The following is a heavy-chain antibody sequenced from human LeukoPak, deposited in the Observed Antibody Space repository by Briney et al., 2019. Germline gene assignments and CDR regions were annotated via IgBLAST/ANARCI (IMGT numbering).Heavy chain of an antibody. CDR2: ISGSGDIT. J-gene: IGHJ4*02. CDR1: GFTFTSYA. CDR3: AKSRGESRGASNY. V-gene: IGHV3-23*01. D-gene: IGHD1-26*01. Sequence: GGSLRLSRAASGFTFTSYAMNWVRQAPGKGLEWVSFISGSGDITYYADSVKGRFTISRDNSKNTLYLQMNSLRAEDTALYYCAKSRGESRGASNYWGQGTLVTVSS.